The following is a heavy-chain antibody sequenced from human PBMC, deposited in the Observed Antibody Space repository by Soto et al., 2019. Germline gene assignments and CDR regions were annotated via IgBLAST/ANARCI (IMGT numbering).Heavy chain of an antibody. CDR2: IYYDGST. V-gene: IGHV4-31*03. Sequence: PSETLSLTCTVSGGSISSGGYYWSWIRQHPGKGLEWIGYIYYDGSTYYNPSLKSRVTISLDTSKNQFSLKLSSVTAADTAVYFCARDGGRSSSDYWGQGTLVTV. CDR1: GGSISSGGYY. CDR3: ARDGGRSSSDY. J-gene: IGHJ4*02. D-gene: IGHD6-6*01.